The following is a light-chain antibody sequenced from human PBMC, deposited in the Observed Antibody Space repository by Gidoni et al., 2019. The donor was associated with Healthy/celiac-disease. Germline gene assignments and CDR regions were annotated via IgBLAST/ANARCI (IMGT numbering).Light chain of an antibody. Sequence: SYELTPPPSVSVSPGQTARITCSGDALPKQYAYWYQQKPGQAPVLVIYKDSERPSGIPERFSGSSSGTTVTLTIRGVQAEDEADYYCQSADSSGTYWVFGGGTKLTVL. J-gene: IGLJ3*02. CDR3: QSADSSGTYWV. CDR1: ALPKQY. CDR2: KDS. V-gene: IGLV3-25*03.